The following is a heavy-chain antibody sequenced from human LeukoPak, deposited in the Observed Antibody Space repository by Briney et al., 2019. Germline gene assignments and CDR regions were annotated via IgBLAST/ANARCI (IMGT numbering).Heavy chain of an antibody. CDR2: IYSGGST. CDR1: GFTVSSNY. V-gene: IGHV3-53*05. J-gene: IGHJ4*02. Sequence: QSGGSLRLSCAASGFTVSSNYMSWVRQAPGKGLEWVSVIYSGGSTYYADSVKGRFTISRDNSKNTLYLQMNSLRAEDTAVYYCARALPVIVVVMEYYFDYWGQGTLVTVSS. D-gene: IGHD3-22*01. CDR3: ARALPVIVVVMEYYFDY.